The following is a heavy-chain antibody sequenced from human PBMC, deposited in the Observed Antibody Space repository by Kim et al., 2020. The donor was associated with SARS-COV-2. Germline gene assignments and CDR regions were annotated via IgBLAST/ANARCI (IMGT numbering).Heavy chain of an antibody. J-gene: IGHJ4*02. CDR1: GFTFDDYA. D-gene: IGHD6-19*01. V-gene: IGHV3-43*02. Sequence: GGSLRLSCAVSGFTFDDYAIHWVRQGPGKGLEWVSLISRDGGEIKYADSVEGRFTISRDNSKKSVYLQMNSLRSEDTALYYCARGHQWLIKNWGQGTQVTVSS. CDR2: ISRDGGEI. CDR3: ARGHQWLIKN.